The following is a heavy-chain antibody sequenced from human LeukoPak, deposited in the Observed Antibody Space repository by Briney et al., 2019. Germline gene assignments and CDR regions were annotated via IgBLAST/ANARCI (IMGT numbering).Heavy chain of an antibody. V-gene: IGHV1-46*01. CDR3: ARDSPHDFWSGYYSRVVLGY. CDR2: INPSGGST. J-gene: IGHJ4*02. CDR1: GYTFTSYY. Sequence: ASVKVSCEASGYTFTSYYMHWVRQAPGQGLEWMGIINPSGGSTSYAQKFQGRVTMTRDTSTSTVYMELSSLRSEDTAVYYCARDSPHDFWSGYYSRVVLGYWGQGTLVTVSS. D-gene: IGHD3-3*01.